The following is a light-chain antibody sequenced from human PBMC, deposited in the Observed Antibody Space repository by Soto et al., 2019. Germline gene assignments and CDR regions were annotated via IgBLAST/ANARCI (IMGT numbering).Light chain of an antibody. CDR1: SSDVGSYHL. CDR3: CSYAGEPTLV. V-gene: IGLV2-23*01. J-gene: IGLJ2*01. CDR2: EGS. Sequence: QSALTQPASVSGSPGQSITISGTGTSSDVGSYHLVSWYQQYPGKAPKLMIYEGSTRPSGVSNRFSGSKSGNTASLTISGLQAEDEAAYYCCSYAGEPTLVFCGGTKLTVL.